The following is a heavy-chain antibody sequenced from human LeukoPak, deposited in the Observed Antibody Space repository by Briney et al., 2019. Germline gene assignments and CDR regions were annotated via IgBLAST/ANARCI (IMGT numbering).Heavy chain of an antibody. D-gene: IGHD3-3*01. CDR3: ARDRYDFWSGLIPY. Sequence: SVKASCKASGGTFSSYAISWVRQAPGQGLEWMGGIIPIFGTASYAQKFQGRVTMTRDTSTSTVYMELSSLRSEDTAVYYCARDRYDFWSGLIPYWGQGTLVTVSS. J-gene: IGHJ4*02. V-gene: IGHV1-69*05. CDR2: IIPIFGTA. CDR1: GGTFSSYA.